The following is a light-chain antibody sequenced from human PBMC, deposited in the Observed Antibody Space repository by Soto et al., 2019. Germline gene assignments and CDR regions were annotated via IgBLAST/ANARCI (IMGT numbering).Light chain of an antibody. Sequence: IQMTQSPSTLSASVGDRVTFTCRASQTISTWLAWYQQKPGEAPKLLIYKASTLEVGVPSRFSASGSGTEFTLTTNTLQPADFATYYCHQYNSYPWTFGQGTKV. CDR2: KAS. J-gene: IGKJ1*01. V-gene: IGKV1-5*03. CDR3: HQYNSYPWT. CDR1: QTISTW.